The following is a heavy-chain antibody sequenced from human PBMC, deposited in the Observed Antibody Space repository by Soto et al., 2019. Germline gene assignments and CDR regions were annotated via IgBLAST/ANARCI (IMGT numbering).Heavy chain of an antibody. CDR1: GGSISSYY. Sequence: PSETLSLTCTVSGGSISSYYWSWIRQPPGKGLEWIGYIYYSGSTNYNPSLKSRVTISVDTSKNQFSLKLSSVTAADTAVYYCARKKGRGESRGNFDYWGQGTLVTVSS. CDR2: IYYSGST. D-gene: IGHD3-10*01. CDR3: ARKKGRGESRGNFDY. V-gene: IGHV4-59*01. J-gene: IGHJ4*02.